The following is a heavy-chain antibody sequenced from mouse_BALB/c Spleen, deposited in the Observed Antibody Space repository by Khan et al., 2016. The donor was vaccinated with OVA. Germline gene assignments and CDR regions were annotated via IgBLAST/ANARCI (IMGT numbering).Heavy chain of an antibody. Sequence: VQLQQSGPELMKPGASVKISCKASGYSFTTYYIHWVMQSHGTSLEWIGYIDPFSGATTYNQKFRDKATLTVDKSSSTAYIHLSNLTSEDSAVYYCSRHGYVAWFTYWGQGTLVTVSA. V-gene: IGHV1S135*01. D-gene: IGHD2-2*01. J-gene: IGHJ3*01. CDR3: SRHGYVAWFTY. CDR1: GYSFTTYY. CDR2: IDPFSGAT.